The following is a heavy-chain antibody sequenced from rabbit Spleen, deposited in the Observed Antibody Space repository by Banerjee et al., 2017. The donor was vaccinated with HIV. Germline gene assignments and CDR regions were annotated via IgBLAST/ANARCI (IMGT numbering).Heavy chain of an antibody. J-gene: IGHJ4*01. V-gene: IGHV1S45*01. CDR3: ARDGYSRGWGIILYYFNL. CDR1: GFSFSNNYV. CDR2: ISAGSSDNT. D-gene: IGHD4-1*01. Sequence: QEQLEESGGDLVKPGASLTLTCTASGFSFSNNYVMCWVRQAPGKGLEWIACISAGSSDNTHYASWAKGRFTISKTSSTTVTLQMTSLTAADTAAYFCARDGYSRGWGIILYYFNLWGQGTLVTVS.